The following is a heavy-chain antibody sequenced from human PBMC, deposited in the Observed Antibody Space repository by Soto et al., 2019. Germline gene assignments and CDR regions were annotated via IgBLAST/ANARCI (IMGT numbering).Heavy chain of an antibody. CDR1: GGTFSSYT. Sequence: QVQLVQSGAEVKKPGSSVKVSCKASGGTFSSYTISWVRQAPGQGLEWMGRIIPILGIANYAQKFQGRVTITADKATSTAYVELCSLRSEDTAVYYCARVDCSSTSCSNWFGPWGQGTLVTVSS. D-gene: IGHD2-2*01. J-gene: IGHJ5*02. CDR2: IIPILGIA. V-gene: IGHV1-69*02. CDR3: ARVDCSSTSCSNWFGP.